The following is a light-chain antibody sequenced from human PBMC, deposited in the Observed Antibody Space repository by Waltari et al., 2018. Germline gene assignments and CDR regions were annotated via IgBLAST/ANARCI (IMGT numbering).Light chain of an antibody. J-gene: IGKJ2*01. V-gene: IGKV1-5*03. CDR3: QQYETYSYT. Sequence: DIQMTQSPSTLSASVGDRVTITCRVSQSISPWLAWYQQKPGKAPELLIYKESVLESGVPSRFSGSGSGTEFTLTISSLQPADFATYYCQQYETYSYTFGQGTKLQMK. CDR2: KES. CDR1: QSISPW.